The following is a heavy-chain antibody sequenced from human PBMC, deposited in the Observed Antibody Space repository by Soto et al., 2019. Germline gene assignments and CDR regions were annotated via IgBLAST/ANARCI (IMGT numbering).Heavy chain of an antibody. CDR2: ISGYNGKV. J-gene: IGHJ4*02. V-gene: IGHV1-18*04. CDR1: GSIFSSYG. D-gene: IGHD3-22*01. Sequence: GASVKVSCKTSGSIFSSYGISWVRQAPGQGLEWMGWISGYNGKVHYAQKVQDRVTVTLDPSTKTAYMELRTLTSDDTAIYYCAKDSNKYSSSLRGRYFDYWGQGALVTVSS. CDR3: AKDSNKYSSSLRGRYFDY.